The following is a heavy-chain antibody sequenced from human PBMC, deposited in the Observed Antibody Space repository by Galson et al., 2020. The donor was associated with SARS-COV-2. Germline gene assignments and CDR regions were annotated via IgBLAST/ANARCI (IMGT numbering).Heavy chain of an antibody. CDR1: GFSLSTSGVG. Sequence: KMSGPTLVKPTQTLTLTCTFSGFSLSTSGVGVAWIRQPPGKALEWLALIYWDDDKRYSPSLKSMLTITKDTSKNQVVLTMPNMDPVDTATYYCAHTSRYCSGGSCYSYDYWGQGTLVTVSS. J-gene: IGHJ4*02. CDR3: AHTSRYCSGGSCYSYDY. CDR2: IYWDDDK. V-gene: IGHV2-5*02. D-gene: IGHD2-15*01.